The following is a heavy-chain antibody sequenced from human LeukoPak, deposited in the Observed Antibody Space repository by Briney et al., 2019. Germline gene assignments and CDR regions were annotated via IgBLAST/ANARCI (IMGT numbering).Heavy chain of an antibody. V-gene: IGHV3-33*01. D-gene: IGHD6-6*01. J-gene: IGHJ4*02. CDR2: IWYDGSNK. CDR1: GFTFSSYG. CDR3: ARDFSIAARHFDY. Sequence: GGSLRLSCAASGFTFSSYGMHWVRQAPGKGLEWVAVIWYDGSNKYYADSGKGRFTISRDNSKNTLYLQMNSLRAEDTAVYYCARDFSIAARHFDYWGQGTLVTVSS.